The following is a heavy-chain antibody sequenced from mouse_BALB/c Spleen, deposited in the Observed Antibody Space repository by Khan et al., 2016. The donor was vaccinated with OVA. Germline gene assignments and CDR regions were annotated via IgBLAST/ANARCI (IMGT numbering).Heavy chain of an antibody. Sequence: QIQLVQSGPELKKPGETVKISCKASGYTFTNYGMNWVKQAPGKGLKWMGWINTYTGEPTYADDFKGRFAFSLETSASTAYLQINNLKNEDTATYFCARRKRYWYFDVWGAGTTVTVSS. J-gene: IGHJ1*01. CDR3: ARRKRYWYFDV. CDR1: GYTFTNYG. V-gene: IGHV9-3-1*01. CDR2: INTYTGEP.